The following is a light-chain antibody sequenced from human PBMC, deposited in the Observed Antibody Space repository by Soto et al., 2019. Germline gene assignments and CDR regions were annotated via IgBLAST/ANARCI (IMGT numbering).Light chain of an antibody. J-gene: IGLJ1*01. Sequence: QSALTQPPSVSGSPGQSVTISCTGTSSDVGRYERVSWYQQSPGTAPKLIIYEVTNRPSGVPDRFSGSKSGNTASLTMSGLQAGDEGDFYCSSYTSSSRYIFGTGTKVTVL. CDR1: SSDVGRYER. V-gene: IGLV2-18*02. CDR2: EVT. CDR3: SSYTSSSRYI.